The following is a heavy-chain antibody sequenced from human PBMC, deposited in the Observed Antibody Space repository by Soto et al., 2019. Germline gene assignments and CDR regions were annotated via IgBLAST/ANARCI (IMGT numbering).Heavy chain of an antibody. J-gene: IGHJ4*02. CDR2: IYYDGTNR. D-gene: IGHD3-10*01. CDR1: GFTFSHYG. Sequence: QVQLVESGGGVVQPGRSLRLSCAASGFTFSHYGMHWVRQAPGKGLEWVAVIYYDGTNRYYAESVKGRFTISRDNSKNILYLQRDSLRVDDTAVYYCARDGTYDYGSGPSPPTDYWGQGTLVTVTS. V-gene: IGHV3-33*01. CDR3: ARDGTYDYGSGPSPPTDY.